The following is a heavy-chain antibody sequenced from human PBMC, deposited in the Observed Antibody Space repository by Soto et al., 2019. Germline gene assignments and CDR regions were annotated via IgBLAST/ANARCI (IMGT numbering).Heavy chain of an antibody. V-gene: IGHV5-51*01. CDR3: ARPLGYGGNSGDY. CDR2: IFPGDSDT. CDR1: GYIFTTYW. Sequence: GESLKISCKGSGYIFTTYWIGWVRQTPGKGREWMGLIFPGDSDTRYSPSFQGQVTISADKSISTASLQWSSLQASDSATYYCARPLGYGGNSGDYWGQGILVTVSS. J-gene: IGHJ4*02. D-gene: IGHD4-17*01.